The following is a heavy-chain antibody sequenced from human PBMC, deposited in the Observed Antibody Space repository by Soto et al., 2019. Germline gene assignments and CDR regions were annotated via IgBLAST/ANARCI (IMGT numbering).Heavy chain of an antibody. CDR1: GYTFTNND. Sequence: ASVKVSCKASGYTFTNNDVSWVRQATGQGLEWMGWMNPGSGDTGYAQKFQGRVTMTRDISIATAYMELNSLTSEDTAIYYCARMESFGSLNWFDPWGQGNLVTVSS. J-gene: IGHJ5*02. CDR2: MNPGSGDT. CDR3: ARMESFGSLNWFDP. D-gene: IGHD5-18*01. V-gene: IGHV1-8*02.